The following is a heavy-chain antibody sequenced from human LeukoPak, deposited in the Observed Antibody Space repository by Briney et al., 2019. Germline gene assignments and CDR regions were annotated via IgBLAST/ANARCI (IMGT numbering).Heavy chain of an antibody. Sequence: SETLSLTCAVYGGSFSGYYWSWIRQPPGKGLEWIGYIYYSGSTNYNPSLKSRVTISVDTSKNQFSLKLSSVTAADTAVYYCASRTMIVGSFDYWGQGTLVTVSS. CDR3: ASRTMIVGSFDY. J-gene: IGHJ4*02. D-gene: IGHD3-22*01. CDR2: IYYSGST. V-gene: IGHV4-59*01. CDR1: GGSFSGYY.